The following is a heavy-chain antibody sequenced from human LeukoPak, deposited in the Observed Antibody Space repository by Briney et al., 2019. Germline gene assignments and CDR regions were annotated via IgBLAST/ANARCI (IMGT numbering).Heavy chain of an antibody. D-gene: IGHD6-19*01. Sequence: GGSLRLSCAASGFTFSSYGMHWVRQAPGKGLEWVAVIWYDGSNKYYADSVKGRFTISRDNSKNTLYLRMNSLRAEDTAVYYCARVGSGSYGMDVWSKGTTVTVSS. J-gene: IGHJ6*04. V-gene: IGHV3-33*01. CDR3: ARVGSGSYGMDV. CDR2: IWYDGSNK. CDR1: GFTFSSYG.